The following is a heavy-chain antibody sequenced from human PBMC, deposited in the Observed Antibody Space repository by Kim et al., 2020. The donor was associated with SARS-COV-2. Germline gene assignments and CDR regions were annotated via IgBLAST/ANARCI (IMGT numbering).Heavy chain of an antibody. Sequence: ADSVKGLFTIARDNSENTLYLQMNGLRAEDTALYYCAKAPGGGYYFYGMDVWGQGTTVTVSS. V-gene: IGHV3-23*01. J-gene: IGHJ6*02. D-gene: IGHD3-16*01. CDR3: AKAPGGGYYFYGMDV.